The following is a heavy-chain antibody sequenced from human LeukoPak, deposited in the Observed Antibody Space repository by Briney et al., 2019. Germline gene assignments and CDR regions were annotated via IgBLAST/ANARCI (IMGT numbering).Heavy chain of an antibody. CDR2: ITGSDIST. V-gene: IGHV3-23*01. CDR1: GFTFSSYA. J-gene: IGHJ5*02. CDR3: AKGDYCSSTSCYVLNWFDP. D-gene: IGHD2-2*01. Sequence: GGSLRLSCAASGFTFSSYAMSWVRQAPGKGLEWVSTITGSDISTYYADSVKGRLTISRDNSKNTLYLQMNSLRAEDTAVYYCAKGDYCSSTSCYVLNWFDPWGQGTLVTVSS.